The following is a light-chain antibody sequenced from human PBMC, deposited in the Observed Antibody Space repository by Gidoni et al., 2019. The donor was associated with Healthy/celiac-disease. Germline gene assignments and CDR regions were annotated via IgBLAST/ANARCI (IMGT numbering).Light chain of an antibody. V-gene: IGKV1-6*01. CDR2: AAS. CDR1: QGIRND. Sequence: AIQMTQSPSSLSASVGDRVTITCRASQGIRNDLGWYQQKPGKAPKLLIYAASSLQSGVPSRFRGSGSGTDFTLTICSLQPEDFATYYCLQDYNYPLPFGGGTKVEIK. J-gene: IGKJ4*01. CDR3: LQDYNYPLP.